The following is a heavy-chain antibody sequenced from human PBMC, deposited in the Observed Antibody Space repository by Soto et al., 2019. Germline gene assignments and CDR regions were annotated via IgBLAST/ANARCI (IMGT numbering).Heavy chain of an antibody. V-gene: IGHV4-59*08. CDR3: ARHLSLTGYYALDY. CDR1: GGSISSYY. J-gene: IGHJ4*02. D-gene: IGHD3-9*01. CDR2: IYYSGST. Sequence: SETLSLTCTVSGGSISSYYWSWIRQPPGKGLEWIGYIYYSGSTNYNPSLKSRVTISVDTSKNQFSLKLSSVTAADTAVYYCARHLSLTGYYALDYWGQGTLVTVSS.